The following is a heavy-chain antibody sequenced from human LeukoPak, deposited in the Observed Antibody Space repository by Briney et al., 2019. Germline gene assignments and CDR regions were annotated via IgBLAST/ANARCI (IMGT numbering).Heavy chain of an antibody. V-gene: IGHV1-46*01. CDR2: INPSGGST. CDR1: GYTFTIYY. Sequence: GASVKVSCKASGYTFTIYYMHWVRQAPGQGLEWMGIINPSGGSTSYAQKFQGRVTMTRDTSKNQFSLRLSSVTAADTAVYYCARKTGDLYYFDYWGQGTLVTVSS. D-gene: IGHD7-27*01. CDR3: ARKTGDLYYFDY. J-gene: IGHJ4*02.